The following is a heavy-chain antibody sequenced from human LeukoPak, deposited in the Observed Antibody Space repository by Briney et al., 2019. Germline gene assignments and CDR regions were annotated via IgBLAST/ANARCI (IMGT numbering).Heavy chain of an antibody. Sequence: SETLSLTCTVSGGSISSYYWSWIRQPPGKGLEWIGYIYYSGSTNYNPSLKSRVTISVDTSKNQFSLKLSSVTAADTAVYYCASATLWFGELLSGDYYYYYMDVWGKGTTVTVSS. CDR1: GGSISSYY. J-gene: IGHJ6*03. D-gene: IGHD3-10*01. CDR3: ASATLWFGELLSGDYYYYYMDV. V-gene: IGHV4-59*01. CDR2: IYYSGST.